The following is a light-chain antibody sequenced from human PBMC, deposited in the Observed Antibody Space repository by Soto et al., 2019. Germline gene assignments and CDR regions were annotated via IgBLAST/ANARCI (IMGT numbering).Light chain of an antibody. V-gene: IGKV1-5*03. CDR1: QSISSW. CDR3: QQYNSYSRT. Sequence: DIQMTQSPSTLSASVGDRVTITCRASQSISSWLAWYQQKPGKAPKLLIYKASSLESGVPSRFSGSGSGTEFTLTISSLQPDDFATYYCQQYNSYSRTFGQGTKEDI. J-gene: IGKJ1*01. CDR2: KAS.